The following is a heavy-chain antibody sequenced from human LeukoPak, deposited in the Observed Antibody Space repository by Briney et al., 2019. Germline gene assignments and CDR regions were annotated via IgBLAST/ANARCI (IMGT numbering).Heavy chain of an antibody. J-gene: IGHJ3*02. CDR2: ISSGGGST. CDR3: VKDGGRDPDSLDI. Sequence: VGSLRLSCAVSGFTFSSYGMSWVRRAPGRALEWVSGISSGGGSTHYTDSVKGRFTISRDSTKNSLYLRMNSLTAEDRAVFYCVKDGGRDPDSLDIWGQGTMATVSS. V-gene: IGHV3-23*01. CDR1: GFTFSSYG. D-gene: IGHD2-15*01.